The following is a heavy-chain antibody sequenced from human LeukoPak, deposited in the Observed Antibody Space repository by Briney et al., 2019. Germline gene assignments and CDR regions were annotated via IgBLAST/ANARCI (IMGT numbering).Heavy chain of an antibody. V-gene: IGHV4-34*01. J-gene: IGHJ3*01. CDR1: GGSFSGYY. CDR3: ARDIAVALPDAFDV. CDR2: INHSGIT. D-gene: IGHD6-19*01. Sequence: SETLCLTCAVYGGSFSGYYWSWIRQPPGKGLEWIGEINHSGITNYNPSLKSRVTISVDTSKNQFSLKLSSVTTADTAVYYCARDIAVALPDAFDVWGQGTVVTVTS.